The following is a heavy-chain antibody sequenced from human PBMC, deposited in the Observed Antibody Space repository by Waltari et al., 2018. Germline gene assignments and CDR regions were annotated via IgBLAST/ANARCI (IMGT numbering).Heavy chain of an antibody. CDR2: ISSSSSTI. D-gene: IGHD6-6*01. J-gene: IGHJ6*02. Sequence: EVQLVESGGGLVQPGGSLRLSCAASGFTFSRSSMTWVRQAPGKGLEWVSYISSSSSTIYYADSVKGRFTISRDNAKNSLYLQMNSLRAEDTAVYYCARGGSSSGMDVWGQGTTVTVSS. CDR3: ARGGSSSGMDV. V-gene: IGHV3-48*01. CDR1: GFTFSRSS.